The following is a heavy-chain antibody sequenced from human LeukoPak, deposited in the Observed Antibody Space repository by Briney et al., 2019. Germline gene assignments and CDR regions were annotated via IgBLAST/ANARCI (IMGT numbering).Heavy chain of an antibody. V-gene: IGHV3-23*01. CDR1: GFTFSSYA. J-gene: IGHJ4*02. D-gene: IGHD3-3*01. Sequence: GGSLRLSCAASGFTFSSYAMSWVRQAPGKGLEWVSAISGSGGSTYYVDSVKGRFTISRDNSKNTLYLQMNSLRAEDTAVYYCAKDRSYDFWSGYSDYWGQGTLVTVSS. CDR2: ISGSGGST. CDR3: AKDRSYDFWSGYSDY.